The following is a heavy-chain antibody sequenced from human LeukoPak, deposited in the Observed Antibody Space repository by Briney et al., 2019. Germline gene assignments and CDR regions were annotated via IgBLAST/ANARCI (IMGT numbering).Heavy chain of an antibody. Sequence: GASVKVSCKASGYTFTGYYMHWVRQAPGQGFEWMGWINPNSGGTNYAQKFQGRVTMTRDTSISTAYMELSRLRSDDTAVYYCASLGMVRYFDWLSTNTIDYWGQGTLVTVSS. V-gene: IGHV1-2*02. CDR1: GYTFTGYY. D-gene: IGHD3-9*01. CDR3: ASLGMVRYFDWLSTNTIDY. CDR2: INPNSGGT. J-gene: IGHJ4*02.